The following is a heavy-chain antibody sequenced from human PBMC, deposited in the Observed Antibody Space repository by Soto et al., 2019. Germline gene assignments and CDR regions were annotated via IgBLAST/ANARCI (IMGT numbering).Heavy chain of an antibody. Sequence: GGSLRLSCSASGLTFSNYAMHWVRQAPGKGLEYVSAISSNGGSTYYADSVEGRFTISRDNSKSTLYVQMSSLRAEDTAVYYCVKGTHRDPTHYFDYWGQGTLVTVYS. CDR3: VKGTHRDPTHYFDY. J-gene: IGHJ4*02. CDR2: ISSNGGST. CDR1: GLTFSNYA. V-gene: IGHV3-64*05. D-gene: IGHD1-7*01.